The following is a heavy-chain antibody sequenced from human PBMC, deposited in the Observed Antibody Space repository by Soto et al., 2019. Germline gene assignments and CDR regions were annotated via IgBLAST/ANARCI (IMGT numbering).Heavy chain of an antibody. CDR1: GYTFTSYD. V-gene: IGHV1-8*01. CDR3: ATDSRGTYYYYYGMDV. CDR2: MNPNSGNT. Sequence: QVQLVQSGAEVKKPGASVKVSCKASGYTFTSYDINWVRQATGQGLEWMGWMNPNSGNTGYAQKFQGRVTMTRNTSISTAYMELSSRRSEDTAVYYCATDSRGTYYYYYGMDVWGQGTTVTVSS. J-gene: IGHJ6*02. D-gene: IGHD3-22*01.